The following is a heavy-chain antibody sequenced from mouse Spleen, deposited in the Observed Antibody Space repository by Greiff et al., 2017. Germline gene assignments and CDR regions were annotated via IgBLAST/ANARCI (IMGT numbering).Heavy chain of an antibody. CDR2: IYPGDGDT. Sequence: VKVVESGPELVKPGASVKISCKASGYAFSSSWMNWVKQRPGKGLEWIGRIYPGDGDTNYNGKFKGKATLTADKSSSTAYMQLSSLTSEDSAVYFCARGVGRGGFDYWGQGTTLTVSS. CDR3: ARGVGRGGFDY. D-gene: IGHD4-1*01. V-gene: IGHV1-82*01. CDR1: GYAFSSSW. J-gene: IGHJ2*01.